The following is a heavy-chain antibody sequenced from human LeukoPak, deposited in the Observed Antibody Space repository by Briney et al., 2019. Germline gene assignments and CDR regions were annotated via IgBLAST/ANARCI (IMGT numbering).Heavy chain of an antibody. CDR1: GFTFSSYG. CDR2: ISSSSSYI. D-gene: IGHD3-3*01. CDR3: ARDGFLEWLTY. Sequence: PGGSLRLSCAASGFTFSSYGMHWVRQAPGRGLEWVSSISSSSSYIYYADSVKGRFTISRDNAKNSLYLQMNSLRAEDTAVYYCARDGFLEWLTYWGQGTLVTVSS. V-gene: IGHV3-21*01. J-gene: IGHJ4*02.